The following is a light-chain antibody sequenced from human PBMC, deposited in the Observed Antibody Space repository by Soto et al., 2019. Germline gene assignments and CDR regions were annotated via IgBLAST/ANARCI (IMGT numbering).Light chain of an antibody. CDR3: QQRSNWPQLT. CDR2: DAS. CDR1: QSVISY. Sequence: EIVLTQSPATLSLSPGEIATLSCSASQSVISYLAWYQQKPGQAPRLLIYDASNRATGIPARFSGSGSGTDFTLTISSLEPEDFAVYYCQQRSNWPQLTFGGGTKVDIK. V-gene: IGKV3-11*01. J-gene: IGKJ4*01.